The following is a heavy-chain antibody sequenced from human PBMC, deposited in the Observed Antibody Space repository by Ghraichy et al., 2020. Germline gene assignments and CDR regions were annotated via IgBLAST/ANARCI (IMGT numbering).Heavy chain of an antibody. J-gene: IGHJ4*02. CDR1: GGSISGYY. CDR2: ISYSGTT. D-gene: IGHD2-8*02. CDR3: ASMGSCTLRD. Sequence: SETLSLTCTVSGGSISGYYWSWIRQPPGKGLEWIGYISYSGTTNYNPSLKSRVTISVDTSKNQFSLKLTSVTAADTAVYYCASMGSCTLRDLGQGTLVTVSS. V-gene: IGHV4-59*01.